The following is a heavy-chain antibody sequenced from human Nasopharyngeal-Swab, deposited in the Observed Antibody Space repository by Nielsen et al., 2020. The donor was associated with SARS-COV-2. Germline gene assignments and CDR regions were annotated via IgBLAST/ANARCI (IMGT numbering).Heavy chain of an antibody. D-gene: IGHD6-13*01. CDR3: ARDPRIAALDY. J-gene: IGHJ4*02. CDR2: INPSGGST. V-gene: IGHV1-46*01. Sequence: WVRQAPGQGLEWMGIINPSGGSTSYAQKFQGRVTMTRDTSTSTVYMELSSLRSEDTAVYYCARDPRIAALDYWGQGTLVTVSS.